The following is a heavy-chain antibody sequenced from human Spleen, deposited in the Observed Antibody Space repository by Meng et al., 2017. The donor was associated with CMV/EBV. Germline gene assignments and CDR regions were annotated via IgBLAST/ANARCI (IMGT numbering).Heavy chain of an antibody. CDR3: SREQSYCSSTSCYTDVMDV. J-gene: IGHJ6*02. V-gene: IGHV3-74*03. CDR1: GFTFSPYW. CDR2: ISSDGSST. Sequence: GESLKISCAASGFTFSPYWMHWVRQGPGKGLVWVSCISSDGSSTKYADSVKGRFTISRDNASNTLYLQMNSLRAEDTAVYYCSREQSYCSSTSCYTDVMDVWGQGTTVTVSS. D-gene: IGHD2-2*02.